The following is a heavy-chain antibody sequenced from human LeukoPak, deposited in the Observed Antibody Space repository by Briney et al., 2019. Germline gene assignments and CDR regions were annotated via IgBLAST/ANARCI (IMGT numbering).Heavy chain of an antibody. V-gene: IGHV3-48*03. D-gene: IGHD4-17*01. CDR1: GFTFRSYE. Sequence: GGSLRLSCAASGFTFRSYEMNWVRQAPGQGLEWVSYISGSGSTIYYADSVQGRFTISRDNAKNSLYLQMNSLRAEDTAVYYCARDYGDYWWYFDLWGRGTLVTVSS. J-gene: IGHJ2*01. CDR3: ARDYGDYWWYFDL. CDR2: ISGSGSTI.